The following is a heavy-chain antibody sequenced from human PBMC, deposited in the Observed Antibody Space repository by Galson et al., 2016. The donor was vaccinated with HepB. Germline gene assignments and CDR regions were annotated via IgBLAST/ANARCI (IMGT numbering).Heavy chain of an antibody. Sequence: SVKVSCKASGYTFTSYYIHWVRQAPGQGLEWMGIINPSVGSTSYPQKFQGRVTMTRDTSTSTVYMELSSLRSEDTAVYYCARLGGLYDFWSSYSNDAFDMWGQGTMVTVSS. CDR1: GYTFTSYY. D-gene: IGHD3-3*01. V-gene: IGHV1-46*01. CDR3: ARLGGLYDFWSSYSNDAFDM. J-gene: IGHJ3*02. CDR2: INPSVGST.